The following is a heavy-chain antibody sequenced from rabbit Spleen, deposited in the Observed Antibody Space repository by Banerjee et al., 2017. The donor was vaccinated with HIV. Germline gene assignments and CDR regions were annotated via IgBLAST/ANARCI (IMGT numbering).Heavy chain of an antibody. Sequence: QSLEESGGGLVKPGGTLTLTCKASGFSFSSRYYMCWVRQAPGKGLEWIACIYSGSSGDTSYASWAKGRFTISKTSSTTMTLQMTSLTAADTATYFCARDTGSSFSSYGMDLWGPGTLVTVS. CDR3: ARDTGSSFSSYGMDL. V-gene: IGHV1S40*01. CDR1: GFSFSSRYY. D-gene: IGHD8-1*01. CDR2: IYSGSSGDT. J-gene: IGHJ6*01.